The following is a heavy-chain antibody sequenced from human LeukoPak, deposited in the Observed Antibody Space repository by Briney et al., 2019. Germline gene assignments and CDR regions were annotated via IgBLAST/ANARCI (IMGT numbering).Heavy chain of an antibody. CDR2: IYYSGST. CDR3: ARLGGIAARRTSQNFDY. CDR1: GGSISSGSYY. D-gene: IGHD6-6*01. V-gene: IGHV4-39*01. J-gene: IGHJ4*02. Sequence: PSETLSLTYSVSGGSISSGSYYWGWIRQPPGKGLEWIGSIYYSGSTYYNPSLKSRVTISVDTSKNQFSLKLSSVTAADTAVYYCARLGGIAARRTSQNFDYWGQGTLVTVSS.